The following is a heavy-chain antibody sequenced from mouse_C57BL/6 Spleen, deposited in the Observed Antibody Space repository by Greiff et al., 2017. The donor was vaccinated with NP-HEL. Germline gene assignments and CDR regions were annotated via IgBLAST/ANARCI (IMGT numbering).Heavy chain of an antibody. CDR3: ARDDSSGYIAY. Sequence: EVQGVESGGGLVKPGGSLKLSCAASGFTFSSYAMSWVRQTPEKRLEWVATISDGGSYTYYPDNVKGRFTISRDNAKNNLYLQMSHLKSEDTAMYYCARDDSSGYIAYWGQRTLVTVSA. CDR1: GFTFSSYA. J-gene: IGHJ3*01. D-gene: IGHD3-2*02. CDR2: ISDGGSYT. V-gene: IGHV5-4*01.